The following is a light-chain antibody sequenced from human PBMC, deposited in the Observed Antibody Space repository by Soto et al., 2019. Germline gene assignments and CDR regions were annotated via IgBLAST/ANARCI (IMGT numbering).Light chain of an antibody. Sequence: QLVLTQSPSASASLGASVKLTCTLSSGHSNYAIAWHQQQPEKGPRYLMTVNSDGSHNKGDGIPDRLSGSSSGAERYLTISSLQSEDEADYYCQTWDTGIWVFGGRTKVTVL. CDR2: VNSDGSH. CDR1: SGHSNYA. J-gene: IGLJ3*02. V-gene: IGLV4-69*01. CDR3: QTWDTGIWV.